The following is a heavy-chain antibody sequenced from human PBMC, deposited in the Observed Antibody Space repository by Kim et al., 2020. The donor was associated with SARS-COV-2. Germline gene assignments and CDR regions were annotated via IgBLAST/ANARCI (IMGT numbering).Heavy chain of an antibody. D-gene: IGHD2-15*01. CDR2: ISYDGSNK. CDR1: GFTFSSYA. V-gene: IGHV3-30*04. J-gene: IGHJ4*02. CDR3: AREHCSGGSCLDY. Sequence: GGSLRLSCAASGFTFSSYAMHWVRQAPGKGLEWVAVISYDGSNKYYADSVKGRFTISRDNSKNTLYLQMNSLRAEDTAVYYCAREHCSGGSCLDYWGQGTLVTVSS.